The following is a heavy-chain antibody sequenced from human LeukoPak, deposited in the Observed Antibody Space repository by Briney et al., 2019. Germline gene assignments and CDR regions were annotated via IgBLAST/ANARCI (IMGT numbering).Heavy chain of an antibody. CDR2: IYTSGST. V-gene: IGHV4-61*02. CDR1: GGSISSGSYY. J-gene: IGHJ4*02. D-gene: IGHD3-16*01. CDR3: ASYAGGY. Sequence: SETLSLTCTVSGGSISSGSYYWIWIRQPAGKGLEWIGRIYTSGSTNYNPSLKSRVTISVDTSKNQFSLKLSSVTAADTAVYYCASYAGGYWGQGTLVTVSS.